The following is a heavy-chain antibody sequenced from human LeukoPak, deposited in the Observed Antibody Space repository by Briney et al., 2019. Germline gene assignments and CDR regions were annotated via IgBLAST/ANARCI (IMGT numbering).Heavy chain of an antibody. CDR3: AGGVRGASFDY. J-gene: IGHJ4*02. Sequence: GGSLRLSCAVSGFSFSSYSMNWVRQAPGKGLEWLSSICNSSSYIYYADAVKGRFTISSENAKKSRYLKMNSLRAEDTAVYYCAGGVRGASFDYWGQGTLVTVSS. V-gene: IGHV3-21*01. CDR2: ICNSSSYI. CDR1: GFSFSSYS. D-gene: IGHD3-10*01.